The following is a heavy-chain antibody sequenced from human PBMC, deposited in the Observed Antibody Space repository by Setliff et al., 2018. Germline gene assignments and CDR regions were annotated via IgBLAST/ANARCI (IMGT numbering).Heavy chain of an antibody. J-gene: IGHJ3*01. CDR2: IILIFGTP. D-gene: IGHD3-16*02. V-gene: IGHV1-69*06. CDR3: ATETVTFGGIIVRGYFDV. CDR1: GGSLNGYS. Sequence: SVKVSCKASGGSLNGYSVSWVRQAPGQGLEFLGRIILIFGTPNYAQKFQDRVTIGADKSTSTAYTEMSSLNFEDTAVYYCATETVTFGGIIVRGYFDVWGQGTMVTVSS.